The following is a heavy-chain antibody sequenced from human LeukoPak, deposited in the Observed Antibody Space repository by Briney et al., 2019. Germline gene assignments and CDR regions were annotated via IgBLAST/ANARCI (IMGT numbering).Heavy chain of an antibody. CDR3: ARVPTTGFWSGYYNHYFDY. Sequence: GGSLTLSCAASGFSFSTYTRIWLRQAPGEGLVWASSISSSSTYIDYADSATGRFTVSRDNANHSLYLQMNSLRADDTAVYYCARVPTTGFWSGYYNHYFDYWGQGTLVTVSS. V-gene: IGHV3-21*01. D-gene: IGHD3-3*01. CDR2: ISSSSTYI. CDR1: GFSFSTYT. J-gene: IGHJ4*02.